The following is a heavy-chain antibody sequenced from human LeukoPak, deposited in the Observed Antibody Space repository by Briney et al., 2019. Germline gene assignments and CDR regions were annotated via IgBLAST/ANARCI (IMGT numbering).Heavy chain of an antibody. CDR2: INPNSGGT. Sequence: ASVKVSCKASGYTFTGYYMHWVRQAPGQGLEWMVWINPNSGGTNYAQKFQGRVTMTRDTSISTAYMELSRLRSDDTAVYYCAREVDIVVVPAAMLDYWGQGTLVTVSS. D-gene: IGHD2-2*03. V-gene: IGHV1-2*02. CDR1: GYTFTGYY. CDR3: AREVDIVVVPAAMLDY. J-gene: IGHJ4*02.